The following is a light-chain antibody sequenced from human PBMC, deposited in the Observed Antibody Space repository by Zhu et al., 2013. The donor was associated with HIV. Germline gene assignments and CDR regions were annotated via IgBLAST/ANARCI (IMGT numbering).Light chain of an antibody. V-gene: IGKV3-15*01. J-gene: IGKJ4*01. CDR1: QSVSSY. Sequence: EIVLTQSPATLSLSPGERATLSCRASQSVSSYLAWYQQKPGQAPRLLIYGASTRATGIPARFSGSGSGTEFTLTISSLQSEDFAVYYCQQYANRLTFGGGTKVEIK. CDR3: QQYANRLT. CDR2: GAS.